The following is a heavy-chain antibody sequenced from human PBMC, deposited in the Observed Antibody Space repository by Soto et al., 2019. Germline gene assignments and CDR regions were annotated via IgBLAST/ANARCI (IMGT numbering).Heavy chain of an antibody. CDR2: IRSKAYGGTT. V-gene: IGHV3-49*03. CDR3: TRDLSYSSSPTY. D-gene: IGHD6-13*01. J-gene: IGHJ4*02. Sequence: GGSLRLSSAASGFTFSNAWINWFRQAPGKGLEWVGFIRSKAYGGTTEYAASVKGRFTISRDDSKSIAYLQMNSLKTEDTAVYYCTRDLSYSSSPTYWGQGTLVTVSS. CDR1: GFTFSNAW.